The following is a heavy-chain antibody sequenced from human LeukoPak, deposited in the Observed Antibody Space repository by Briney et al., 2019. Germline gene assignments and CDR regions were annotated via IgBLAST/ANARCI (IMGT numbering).Heavy chain of an antibody. J-gene: IGHJ3*02. Sequence: KPSETLSLTCAVYGGSFSGYYWSWIRQPPGKGLEWIGEINHSGSTNYNPSLKSRVTISVDTSKNQFSLKLSSVTAADTAVYYCARDYYDSITGRTDAFDIWGQGTMVTVSS. CDR1: GGSFSGYY. CDR3: ARDYYDSITGRTDAFDI. V-gene: IGHV4-34*01. CDR2: INHSGST. D-gene: IGHD3-22*01.